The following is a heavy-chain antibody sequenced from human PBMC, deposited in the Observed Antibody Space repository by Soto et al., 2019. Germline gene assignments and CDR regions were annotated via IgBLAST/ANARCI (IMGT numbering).Heavy chain of an antibody. CDR1: GCTFRRFA. D-gene: IGHD2-15*01. V-gene: IGHV3-23*01. CDR3: ARFLGSCSGGYWYSEYVDH. CDR2: ISGSSEST. J-gene: IGHJ4*02. Sequence: GRSLRLSFAASGCTFRRFAMSWFRQAPWAGLEWVSAISGSSESTCYADSVQCRFTISRDDSKNQFYLQMNSLSAQDTSGDYCARFLGSCSGGYWYSEYVDHWGQGTLVTVS.